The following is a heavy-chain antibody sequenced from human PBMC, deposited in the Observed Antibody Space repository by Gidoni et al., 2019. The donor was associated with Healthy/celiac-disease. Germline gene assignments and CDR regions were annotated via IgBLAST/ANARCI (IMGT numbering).Heavy chain of an antibody. V-gene: IGHV5-51*01. CDR2: IYPGDSDT. D-gene: IGHD6-19*01. J-gene: IGHJ2*01. CDR3: ASHSLAVADDWYFDL. CDR1: GDRCTSYW. Sequence: EVQLVQSGAEVKKPGEHLKITCKGSGDRCTSYWIGWVRQMPGKGLEWMGIIYPGDSDTRYSPSFQGQVTISADKSISPAYLQWSSLKASDTAMYYCASHSLAVADDWYFDLWGRGTLVTVSS.